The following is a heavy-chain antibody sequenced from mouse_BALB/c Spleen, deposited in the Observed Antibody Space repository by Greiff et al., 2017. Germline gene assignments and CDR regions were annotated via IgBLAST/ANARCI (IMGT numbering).Heavy chain of an antibody. Sequence: EVKLQESGGGLVQPGGSLKLSCAASGFTFSSYTMSWVRQTPEKRLEWVAYISNGGGSTYYPDTVKGRFTISRDNAKNTLYLQMSSLKSEDTAMYYCARLHYYGSFAYWGQGTLVTVSA. V-gene: IGHV5-12-2*01. CDR2: ISNGGGST. J-gene: IGHJ3*01. D-gene: IGHD1-2*01. CDR1: GFTFSSYT. CDR3: ARLHYYGSFAY.